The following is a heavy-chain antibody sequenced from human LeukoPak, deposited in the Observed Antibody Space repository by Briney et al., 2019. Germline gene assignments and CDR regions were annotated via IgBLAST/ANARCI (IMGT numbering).Heavy chain of an antibody. Sequence: GGSLRLSCAASGFTFSSYAMSWVRQAPGKGLEWVSAISGSGGSTYYADSVKGRFTISRDNSKNTLYLQMNSLRAEDTAVYYCAKVARTVSKRDLSGGTSDYWGQGTLVTVSS. CDR1: GFTFSSYA. CDR2: ISGSGGST. D-gene: IGHD6-19*01. J-gene: IGHJ4*02. V-gene: IGHV3-23*01. CDR3: AKVARTVSKRDLSGGTSDY.